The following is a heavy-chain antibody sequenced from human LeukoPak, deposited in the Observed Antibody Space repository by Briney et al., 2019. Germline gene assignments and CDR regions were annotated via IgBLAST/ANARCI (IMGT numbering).Heavy chain of an antibody. D-gene: IGHD6-13*01. Sequence: SETLSLTCTVSGGSISSYYWSWIRQPPGKGLEWIGYIYYSGSTNYNPSLKSRVTISVDTSKNQFSLKLSSVTAADTAVYYCARRIAAAGNNWFDPWGQGTLVTVSS. CDR1: GGSISSYY. J-gene: IGHJ5*02. CDR3: ARRIAAAGNNWFDP. CDR2: IYYSGST. V-gene: IGHV4-59*08.